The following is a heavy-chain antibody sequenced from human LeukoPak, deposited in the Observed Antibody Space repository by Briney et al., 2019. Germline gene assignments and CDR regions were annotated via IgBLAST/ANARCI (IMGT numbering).Heavy chain of an antibody. J-gene: IGHJ4*02. V-gene: IGHV3-7*01. Sequence: GGSLRLSCAASGFTFGKYWMDWVRRAPGKGLEWVAQINQDGRVKHYVDSVKGRFTISRDNAKNLVSLQMSSLRAEDTAVYYCARGSDYSNGNIYEDDFEYWGQGTLVTVSS. CDR1: GFTFGKYW. D-gene: IGHD2-8*01. CDR2: INQDGRVK. CDR3: ARGSDYSNGNIYEDDFEY.